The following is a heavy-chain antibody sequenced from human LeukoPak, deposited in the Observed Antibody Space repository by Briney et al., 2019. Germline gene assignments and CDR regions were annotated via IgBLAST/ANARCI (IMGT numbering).Heavy chain of an antibody. CDR3: ARAPYYYDSSGYYYRRPFDY. CDR2: INAGNDNT. D-gene: IGHD3-22*01. J-gene: IGHJ4*02. V-gene: IGHV1-3*01. CDR1: GGTFSSYA. Sequence: GASVKVSCKASGGTFSSYAISWVRQAPGQRLEWMGWINAGNDNTKYSQKFQGRVTITRDTSASTAYMELSSLRSEDTAVYYCARAPYYYDSSGYYYRRPFDYWGQGTLVSVS.